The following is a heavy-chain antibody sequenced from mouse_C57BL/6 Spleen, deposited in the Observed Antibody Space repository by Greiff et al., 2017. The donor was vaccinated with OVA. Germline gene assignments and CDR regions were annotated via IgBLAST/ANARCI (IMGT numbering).Heavy chain of an antibody. J-gene: IGHJ3*01. V-gene: IGHV1-52*01. Sequence: QVQLQQPGAELVRPGSSVKLSCKASGYTFTSYWMHWVKQRPIQGLEWIGNIDPSDSETHYNQKFKDKATLTVDKSSSTAYMQLSSLTSEDSAVYYSARGGATFGISPWFAYWGQGTLVTVSA. CDR3: ARGGATFGISPWFAY. CDR1: GYTFTSYW. CDR2: IDPSDSET. D-gene: IGHD1-1*01.